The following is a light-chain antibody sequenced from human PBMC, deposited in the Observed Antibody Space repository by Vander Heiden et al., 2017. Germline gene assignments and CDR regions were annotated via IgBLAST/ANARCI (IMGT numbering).Light chain of an antibody. Sequence: IEMTQSQPPLPVTPAAPASTSCRSSQSLLQSNGYNYVDWHLQKPEQSPQLLIYLGSNRACGVADRCSGSGSGTDFTLKISRVEAEYVVVYYCMQALQTPLTFGGGTKVEIK. CDR1: QSLLQSNGYNY. J-gene: IGKJ4*01. V-gene: IGKV2-28*01. CDR3: MQALQTPLT. CDR2: LGS.